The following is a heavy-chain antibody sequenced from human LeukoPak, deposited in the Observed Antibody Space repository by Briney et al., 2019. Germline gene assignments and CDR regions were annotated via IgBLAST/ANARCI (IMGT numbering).Heavy chain of an antibody. D-gene: IGHD3-10*01. CDR3: AGLPLSSGSYLS. CDR2: ISSSSSYT. J-gene: IGHJ4*02. CDR1: GFTFSSYS. Sequence: GGSLRLSCAASGFTFSSYSMNWVRQAPGKGLEWVSSISSSSSYTYYADSVKGRFTISRDNAKNSLYLQMNSLRAEDTAVYYCAGLPLSSGSYLSWGQGTLVTVSS. V-gene: IGHV3-21*01.